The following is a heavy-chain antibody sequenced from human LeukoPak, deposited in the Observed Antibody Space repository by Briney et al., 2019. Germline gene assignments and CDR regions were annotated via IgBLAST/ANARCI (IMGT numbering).Heavy chain of an antibody. V-gene: IGHV1-69*06. CDR2: IIPIFGTA. CDR3: ARSGSYSDFMDV. D-gene: IGHD1-26*01. J-gene: IGHJ6*04. Sequence: ASVKVSCKASGGTFSSYAISWVRQAPGQGLEWMGGIIPIFGTANYAQKFQGRVTITADKSTSTAYMELSSLRSDDTAVYYCARSGSYSDFMDVWGKGTTVTVSS. CDR1: GGTFSSYA.